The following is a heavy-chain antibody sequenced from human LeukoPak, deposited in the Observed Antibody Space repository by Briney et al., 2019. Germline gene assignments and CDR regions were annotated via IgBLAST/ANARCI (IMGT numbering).Heavy chain of an antibody. CDR2: IHSSGGS. V-gene: IGHV4-4*09. CDR3: ARLGSYHDF. Sequence: SETLSLTCTVSGASISNYYWSWIRQTPEKGLEWMGHIHSSGGSSYYPSLKSRLTLSVDTSRNQLSLKLPSVTAADTAVYFCARLGSYHDFWGQGALVTVSS. CDR1: GASISNYY. D-gene: IGHD1-26*01. J-gene: IGHJ4*02.